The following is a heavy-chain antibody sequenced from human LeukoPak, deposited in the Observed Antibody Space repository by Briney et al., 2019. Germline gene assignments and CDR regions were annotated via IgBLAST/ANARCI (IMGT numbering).Heavy chain of an antibody. V-gene: IGHV3-9*01. CDR1: GFTFDDYG. Sequence: GGSLRLSCEASGFTFDDYGMHWVRQAPGKGLEWVSTISWNSASVGYVNSVKGRFTISRDNAKKTLYLQMNSLRAEDTSIYFCAKALEQETVIALDSWGQGTLVTVSS. CDR3: AKALEQETVIALDS. CDR2: ISWNSASV. J-gene: IGHJ4*02. D-gene: IGHD6-13*01.